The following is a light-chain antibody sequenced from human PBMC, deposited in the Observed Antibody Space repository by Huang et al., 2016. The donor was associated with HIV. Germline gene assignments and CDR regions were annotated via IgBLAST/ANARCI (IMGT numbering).Light chain of an antibody. CDR1: QSISAY. Sequence: DIQMTQSPSSLYASVGDRVTISCRASQSISAYLNWYQHRPGRAPKLLIYATSDMHGGVTARFSGSGSGTQFTLTISSLQPEDFATYYCQQSYSFPRTFGQGTKLDIK. V-gene: IGKV1-39*01. CDR2: ATS. CDR3: QQSYSFPRT. J-gene: IGKJ2*02.